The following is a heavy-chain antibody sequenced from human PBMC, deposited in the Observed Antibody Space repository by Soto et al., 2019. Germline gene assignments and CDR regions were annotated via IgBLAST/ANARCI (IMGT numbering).Heavy chain of an antibody. Sequence: QITLKESGPPLVKPTQTLELTCAFSGFSLTTRGVAVGWIRQPPGKALEWLALIYWDDEKHYSPSLKTRLTLTKDPPKNPAVLTLTNMDPVDTATSYCAHRDCGSACFGWYFNLWGRGTLVTVSS. CDR1: GFSLTTRGVA. J-gene: IGHJ2*01. CDR3: AHRDCGSACFGWYFNL. CDR2: IYWDDEK. V-gene: IGHV2-5*02. D-gene: IGHD2-21*02.